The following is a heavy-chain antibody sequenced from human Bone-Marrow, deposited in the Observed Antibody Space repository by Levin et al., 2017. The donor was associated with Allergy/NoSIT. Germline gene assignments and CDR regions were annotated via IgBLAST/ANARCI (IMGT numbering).Heavy chain of an antibody. CDR3: ARTEDCARTTCFRAFDI. D-gene: IGHD2-2*01. CDR1: GFTFSNHA. Sequence: GGSLRLSCAASGFTFSNHAMHWVRQAPGKGLEWVAIISYDGKNDDYADSVKGRFTTSRVNSRNTVFLQMNSLRTEDTAVYYCARTEDCARTTCFRAFDIWGQGTMVTVSS. V-gene: IGHV3-30*04. J-gene: IGHJ3*02. CDR2: ISYDGKND.